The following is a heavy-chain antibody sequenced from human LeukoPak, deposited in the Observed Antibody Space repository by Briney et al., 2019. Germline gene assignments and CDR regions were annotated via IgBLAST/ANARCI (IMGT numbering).Heavy chain of an antibody. CDR1: GYTFTSYD. CDR2: ISAYNGNT. V-gene: IGHV1-18*01. CDR3: ARASQWLVRGDWFDP. J-gene: IGHJ5*02. Sequence: ASVKVSCKASGYTFTSYDISWVRQAPGQGLEWMGWISAYNGNTNYAQKLQGRVTMTTDTSTSTAYMELRSLRSDDTAVYYCARASQWLVRGDWFDPWGQGTLVTVSS. D-gene: IGHD6-19*01.